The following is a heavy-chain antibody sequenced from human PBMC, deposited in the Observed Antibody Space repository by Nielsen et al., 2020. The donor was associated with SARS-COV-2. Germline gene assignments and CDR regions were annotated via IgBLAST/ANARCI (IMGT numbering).Heavy chain of an antibody. V-gene: IGHV3-73*01. CDR3: TSIVGATSRWYYYMDV. J-gene: IGHJ6*03. CDR1: GFTFSGSA. CDR2: IRSKANSYAT. Sequence: GESLKISCAASGFTFSGSAMHWVRQASGKGLEWVGRIRSKANSYATAYAASVKGRFTSSRDDSKNTAYLQMNSLKTEDTAVYYCTSIVGATSRWYYYMDVWGKGTTVTVSS. D-gene: IGHD1-26*01.